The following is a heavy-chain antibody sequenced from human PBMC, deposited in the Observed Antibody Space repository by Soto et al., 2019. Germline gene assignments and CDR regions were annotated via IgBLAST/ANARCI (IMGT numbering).Heavy chain of an antibody. J-gene: IGHJ6*02. V-gene: IGHV3-72*01. D-gene: IGHD3-16*01. CDR1: GFTSSDHY. CDR2: TANKRSSYTT. CDR3: ARAGFGHGLDV. Sequence: EVELVESGGGLVQAGGSLRVSCGVSGFTSSDHYMDWVRQAPGKGLEWVGRTANKRSSYTTEYAASVKGRFIISRDDSKNAVYLQMNSWKIEDTAVYYCARAGFGHGLDVWGQGTTVTVSS.